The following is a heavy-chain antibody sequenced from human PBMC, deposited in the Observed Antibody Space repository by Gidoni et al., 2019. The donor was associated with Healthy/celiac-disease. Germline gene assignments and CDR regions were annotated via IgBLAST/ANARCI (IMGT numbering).Heavy chain of an antibody. Sequence: EVQLVESGGGLVKPGGSLRLSCAASGFPFSSYSMNWVRQAPGKGLEWVSSISSSSSYIYYADSVKGRFTISRDNAKNSLYLQMNSLRAEDTAVYYCARGVDTAMVFDYWGQGTLVTVSS. V-gene: IGHV3-21*01. D-gene: IGHD5-18*01. CDR3: ARGVDTAMVFDY. CDR1: GFPFSSYS. CDR2: ISSSSSYI. J-gene: IGHJ4*02.